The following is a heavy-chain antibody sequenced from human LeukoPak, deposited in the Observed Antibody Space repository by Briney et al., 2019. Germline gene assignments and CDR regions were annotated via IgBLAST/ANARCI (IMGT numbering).Heavy chain of an antibody. V-gene: IGHV1-69*04. CDR2: IIPILGIA. CDR1: GGTFSSYA. CDR3: ARSSSPQFEYDY. J-gene: IGHJ4*02. Sequence: SVKVSCKASGGTFSSYAISWVRQAPGQGLEWMGRIIPILGIANYAQKFQGRVTITADKSTSTAYMELSSLRSEDTAVYYCARSSSPQFEYDYWGQGTLVTVSS. D-gene: IGHD6-6*01.